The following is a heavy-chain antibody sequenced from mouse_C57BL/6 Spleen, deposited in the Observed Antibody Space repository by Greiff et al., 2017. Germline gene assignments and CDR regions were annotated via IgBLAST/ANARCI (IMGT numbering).Heavy chain of an antibody. CDR1: GYSITSGYY. Sequence: EVKLQESGPGLVKPSQSLSLTCSVTGYSITSGYYWNWIRQFPGNKLEWMGYISYDGSNNYNPSLKNRISITRDTSKNQFFLKLNSVTTEDTATYYCARGDIYDYDFDYWGQGTTLTVSS. CDR3: ARGDIYDYDFDY. CDR2: ISYDGSN. D-gene: IGHD2-4*01. V-gene: IGHV3-6*01. J-gene: IGHJ2*01.